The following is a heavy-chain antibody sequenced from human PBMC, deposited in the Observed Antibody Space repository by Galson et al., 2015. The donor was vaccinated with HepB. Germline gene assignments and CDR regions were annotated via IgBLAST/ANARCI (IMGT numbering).Heavy chain of an antibody. CDR3: ARDWSGYCSSTSCNAGYYMDV. V-gene: IGHV1-18*01. Sequence: SVKVSCKASGYTFTSYGISWVRQAPGQGLEWMGWISAYNGNTNYAQKLQGRVTMTTDTSTSTAYMELRSPRSDDTAVYYCARDWSGYCSSTSCNAGYYMDVWGKRTTVTVSS. CDR1: GYTFTSYG. D-gene: IGHD2-2*01. CDR2: ISAYNGNT. J-gene: IGHJ6*03.